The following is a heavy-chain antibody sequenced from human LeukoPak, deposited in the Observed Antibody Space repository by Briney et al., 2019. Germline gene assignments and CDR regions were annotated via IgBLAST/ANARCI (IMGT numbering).Heavy chain of an antibody. CDR1: GVTFTGHY. V-gene: IGHV1-2*06. D-gene: IGHD6-6*01. CDR3: ATYSNSSLQYYYGLDV. Sequence: ASVKVSCKASGVTFTGHYLHWVRQAPGQGLEWMGRIRPNSGGTKNAQKFQGRVTMTRDTSISPAYMELNRLTPGGTAVFYCATYSNSSLQYYYGLDVWGQGTTVTVSS. CDR2: IRPNSGGT. J-gene: IGHJ6*02.